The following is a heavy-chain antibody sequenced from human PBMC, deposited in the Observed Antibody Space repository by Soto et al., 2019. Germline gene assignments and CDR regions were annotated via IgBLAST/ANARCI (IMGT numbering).Heavy chain of an antibody. J-gene: IGHJ5*02. CDR1: GFTFSSYS. V-gene: IGHV3-48*01. Sequence: EVQLVEYGGGLVQPGGSLRLSCAASGFTFSSYSMNWVRQAPGKGLEWVSYISSYSSTIYYADSVKGRFTISRDNAKNARDLQMNRLRAEDTAVYYFAVSGWGLAGGLDPWGQGTLVTVSS. D-gene: IGHD6-19*01. CDR3: AVSGWGLAGGLDP. CDR2: ISSYSSTI.